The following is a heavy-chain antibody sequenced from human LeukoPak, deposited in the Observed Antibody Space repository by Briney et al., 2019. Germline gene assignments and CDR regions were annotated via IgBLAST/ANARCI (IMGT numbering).Heavy chain of an antibody. CDR2: IHHSGST. Sequence: SETLSLTCRVYDGSFTDYNWSWIRQSPGKGLQWIAEIHHSGSTNYNPSLKSRVTISVDTSKNQFSLKLSSVTAADTAVYYCARGRYSSSFSDYWGQGTLVTVSS. J-gene: IGHJ4*02. CDR3: ARGRYSSSFSDY. V-gene: IGHV4-34*01. CDR1: DGSFTDYN. D-gene: IGHD6-13*01.